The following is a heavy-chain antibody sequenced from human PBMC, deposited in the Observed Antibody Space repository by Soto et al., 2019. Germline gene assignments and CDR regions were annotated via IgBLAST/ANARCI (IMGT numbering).Heavy chain of an antibody. CDR3: AKDSRITMIRGVIIPPGY. CDR2: ISGSHGTT. J-gene: IGHJ4*02. V-gene: IGHV3-23*01. Sequence: PGGSLRLSCAASGFTFSSYAMSWVRQAPGKGLEWVSAISGSHGTTYYADSVKGRFTISRDNSKNTLYLQMNSLRAEDTALYYCAKDSRITMIRGVIIPPGYWGQGTLVTVSS. D-gene: IGHD3-10*01. CDR1: GFTFSSYA.